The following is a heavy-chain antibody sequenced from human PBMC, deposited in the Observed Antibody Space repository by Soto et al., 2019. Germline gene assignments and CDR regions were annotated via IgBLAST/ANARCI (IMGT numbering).Heavy chain of an antibody. CDR2: ISSSSSTI. J-gene: IGHJ4*02. D-gene: IGHD6-19*01. CDR3: ARDLYSSGWLSFDY. Sequence: GGSLRLSCAASGFTFSSYSMNWVRQAPGKGLEWVSYISSSSSTIYYADSVKGRFTISRDNAKNSLYLQMNSLRDEDTAVYYCARDLYSSGWLSFDYWGQGTLVTVSS. V-gene: IGHV3-48*02. CDR1: GFTFSSYS.